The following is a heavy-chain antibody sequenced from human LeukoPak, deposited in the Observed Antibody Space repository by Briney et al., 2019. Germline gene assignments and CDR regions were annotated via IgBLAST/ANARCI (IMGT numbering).Heavy chain of an antibody. CDR2: IKPSSGGT. V-gene: IGHV1-2*02. CDR1: GYTFTGYY. J-gene: IGHJ4*02. D-gene: IGHD3-22*01. Sequence: ASVKVSCKASGYTFTGYYMHWVRQAPGQGLEWMGWIKPSSGGTNYAQKFQGRVTMTRDTSISTAYMELSRLRSDDTAVYYCASSAKYYYDSSGYYLGYWGQGTLVTVSS. CDR3: ASSAKYYYDSSGYYLGY.